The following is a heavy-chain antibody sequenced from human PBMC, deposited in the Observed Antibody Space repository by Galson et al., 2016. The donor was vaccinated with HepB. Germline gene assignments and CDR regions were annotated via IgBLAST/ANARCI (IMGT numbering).Heavy chain of an antibody. CDR2: ISGSGGRT. Sequence: SLRLSCAASGFNFRVYGMSWVRQAPGKGLEWVSAISGSGGRTYYADSVKGRFTISRDNSKNTLDLQMNTLTAEDTAVYYCASNYGGGGGHWYRGLDWGLGALVTVSS. J-gene: IGHJ4*02. CDR3: ASNYGGGGGHWYRGLD. V-gene: IGHV3-23*01. D-gene: IGHD1-26*01. CDR1: GFNFRVYG.